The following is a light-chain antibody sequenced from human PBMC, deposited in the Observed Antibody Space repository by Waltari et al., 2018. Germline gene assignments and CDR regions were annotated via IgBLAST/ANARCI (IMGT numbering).Light chain of an antibody. CDR1: NSNIGRTY. V-gene: IGLV1-47*01. J-gene: IGLJ3*02. CDR2: RSN. Sequence: QSLLPQPPSASGPPGQRVTISSSGSNSNIGRTYVHWYQPLPGTAPKPPIYRSNQRLSGVPDRFSASKSGTSASLAISGLRSEDEADYYCAAWDDSLSAWVFGGGTKLTVL. CDR3: AAWDDSLSAWV.